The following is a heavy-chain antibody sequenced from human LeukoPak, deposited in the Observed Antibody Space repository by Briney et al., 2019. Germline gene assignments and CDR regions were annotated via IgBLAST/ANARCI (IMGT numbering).Heavy chain of an antibody. D-gene: IGHD2-21*02. CDR1: GFTFSTYS. J-gene: IGHJ3*02. CDR2: ISTGSSYI. Sequence: GGSLRLSCAASGFTFSTYSMNWVRQAPGKGLEWVSSISTGSSYIYYADSVKGRFTISRDNAKNSLYLQMNSLRAEDTAVYYCARDLTYCGGDCYPRGAFDIWGQGTMVTVSS. V-gene: IGHV3-21*01. CDR3: ARDLTYCGGDCYPRGAFDI.